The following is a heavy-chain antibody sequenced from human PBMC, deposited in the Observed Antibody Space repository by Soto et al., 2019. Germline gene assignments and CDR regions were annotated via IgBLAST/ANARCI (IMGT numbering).Heavy chain of an antibody. J-gene: IGHJ4*02. CDR2: IIPIFGTA. CDR1: GGTFSRYA. D-gene: IGHD2-2*01. Sequence: ASVKVSCKASGGTFSRYAISWVRQAPGQGLEWMGGIIPIFGTANYAQKFQGRVTITADESTSTAYMELSSLRSEDTAVYYCARVIPYQPLLPDYWGQGTLVTVSS. CDR3: ARVIPYQPLLPDY. V-gene: IGHV1-69*13.